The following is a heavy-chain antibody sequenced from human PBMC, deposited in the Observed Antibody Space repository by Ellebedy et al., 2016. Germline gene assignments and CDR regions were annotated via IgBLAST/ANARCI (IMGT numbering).Heavy chain of an antibody. D-gene: IGHD5-18*01. CDR2: ISGSGGST. V-gene: IGHV3-23*01. CDR1: GFTFSSYA. Sequence: GESLKISCAASGFTFSSYAMSWVRQAPGKGLEWVSAISGSGGSTYYADSVKGRFTISRDNSKNTLYLQMNSLRAEDTAVYYCAKRAYSYGYEGIDYWGQGTLVTVSS. CDR3: AKRAYSYGYEGIDY. J-gene: IGHJ4*02.